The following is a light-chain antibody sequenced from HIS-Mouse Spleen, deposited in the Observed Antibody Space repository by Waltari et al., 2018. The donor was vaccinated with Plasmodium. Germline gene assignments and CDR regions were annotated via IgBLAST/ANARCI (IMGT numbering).Light chain of an antibody. CDR3: AAWDDSLSGPV. Sequence: QSVLTQPPSASGTPGQSVTISCSGSSPNIGSNYVSWYQQLPGTAPKPLIYRNKQRPSGVPDRFSGSKSGTSASLAISGLRSEDEADYYCAAWDDSLSGPVFGGGTKLTVL. V-gene: IGLV1-47*01. J-gene: IGLJ2*01. CDR2: RNK. CDR1: SPNIGSNY.